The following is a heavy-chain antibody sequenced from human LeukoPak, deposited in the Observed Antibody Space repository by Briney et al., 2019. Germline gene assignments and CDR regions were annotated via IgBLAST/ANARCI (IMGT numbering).Heavy chain of an antibody. CDR2: ISYDGSNK. CDR1: GFTFSSYA. J-gene: IGHJ4*02. V-gene: IGHV3-30*04. CDR3: ARELWFGEFQFYFDY. Sequence: GGSLRLSCAASGFTFSSYAMHWVRQAPGKGLEWVAVISYDGSNKYYADSVKGRFTISRDNSKNTLYLQMNSLRAEDTAVYYCARELWFGEFQFYFDYWGQGTLVTVSS. D-gene: IGHD3-10*01.